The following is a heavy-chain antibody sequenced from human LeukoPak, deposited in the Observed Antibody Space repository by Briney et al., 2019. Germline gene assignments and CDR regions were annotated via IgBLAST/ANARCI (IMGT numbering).Heavy chain of an antibody. CDR3: AMGAGLDGYGRPGGSDSGYIDA. CDR2: INRAGTT. V-gene: IGHV4-34*01. CDR1: GDSLSRYY. Sequence: SETLSLTCAVYGDSLSRYYWNWVRQPPGKPLEYIGEINRAGTTNYNPSLKTRVTLSIDTSKNQFSLRLTSVAAAATAVYFCAMGAGLDGYGRPGGSDSGYIDAWGQGTPVSVSS. D-gene: IGHD2-15*01. J-gene: IGHJ4*02.